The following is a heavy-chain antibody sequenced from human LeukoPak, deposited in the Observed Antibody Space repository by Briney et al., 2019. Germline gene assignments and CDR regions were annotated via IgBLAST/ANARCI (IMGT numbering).Heavy chain of an antibody. D-gene: IGHD6-19*01. CDR3: ARDLKGATASGYSSGYDP. Sequence: ASVKVSCKASGYTFTGYYMQWVRQAPGQGLEWMGWINPNSGGTNYAQKFQGRVTMTRDTSISTAYMELSRLRSDDTAVYYCARDLKGATASGYSSGYDPWGQGTLVTVPS. CDR2: INPNSGGT. J-gene: IGHJ5*02. CDR1: GYTFTGYY. V-gene: IGHV1-2*02.